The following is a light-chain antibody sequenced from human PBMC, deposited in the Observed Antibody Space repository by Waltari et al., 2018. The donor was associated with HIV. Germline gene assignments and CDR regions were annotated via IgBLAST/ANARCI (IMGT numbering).Light chain of an antibody. CDR3: QQYGNSPDS. CDR2: GAS. Sequence: EIVLTQSPGTLSLSPGERATLSCRASQSVSSSYLAWYRQKPGQAPRLLIYGASSRATGIPDFTLTISRLEPEDFAVYYCQQYGNSPDSFGQGTKLEIK. CDR1: QSVSSSY. V-gene: IGKV3-20*01. J-gene: IGKJ2*03.